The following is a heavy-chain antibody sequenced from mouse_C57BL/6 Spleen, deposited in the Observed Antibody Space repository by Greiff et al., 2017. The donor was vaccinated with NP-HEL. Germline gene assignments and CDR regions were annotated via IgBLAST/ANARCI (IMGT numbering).Heavy chain of an antibody. CDR3: ARGGVYYGSSYGYVDV. V-gene: IGHV1-82*01. D-gene: IGHD1-1*01. CDR2: IYPGDGDT. J-gene: IGHJ1*03. Sequence: QVQLKESGPELVKPGASVKISCKASGYAFSSSWMNWVKQRPGKGLEWIGRIYPGDGDTNYNGKFKGKATLTADKSSSTAYMQLSSLTSEDSAVYFCARGGVYYGSSYGYVDVWGTGTTVTVSS. CDR1: GYAFSSSW.